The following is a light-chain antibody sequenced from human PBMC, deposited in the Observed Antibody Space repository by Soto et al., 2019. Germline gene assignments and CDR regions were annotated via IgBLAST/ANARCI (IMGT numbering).Light chain of an antibody. Sequence: ALAQPASVSGSPGQSITISCTGTSSDVGGYNYVSWHQQHPGKAPKLMIYDVSNRPSGVSNRFSGSKSGNTASLTISGLQAEDEADYYCSSYTSSSTYVFGTGTKVTVL. V-gene: IGLV2-14*01. J-gene: IGLJ1*01. CDR1: SSDVGGYNY. CDR3: SSYTSSSTYV. CDR2: DVS.